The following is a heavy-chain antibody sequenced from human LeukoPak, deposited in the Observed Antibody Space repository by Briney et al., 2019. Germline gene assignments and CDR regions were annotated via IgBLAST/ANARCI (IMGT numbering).Heavy chain of an antibody. V-gene: IGHV3-33*01. Sequence: GGSLRLSCAASKFIFSNYGMHWVRQAPGKGLEWVAFIWYDGSDEYYADSVKGRFTISRDNAKNSLYLQMNSLRAEDTAVYYCARDRTYYYGSGSYGSPFWGPNYYYYGMDVWGQGTTVTVSS. D-gene: IGHD3-10*01. CDR1: KFIFSNYG. CDR2: IWYDGSDE. J-gene: IGHJ6*02. CDR3: ARDRTYYYGSGSYGSPFWGPNYYYYGMDV.